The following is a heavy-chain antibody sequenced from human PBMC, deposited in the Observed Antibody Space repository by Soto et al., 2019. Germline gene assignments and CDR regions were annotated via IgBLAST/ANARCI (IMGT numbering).Heavy chain of an antibody. D-gene: IGHD6-13*01. J-gene: IGHJ6*03. CDR2: ISGSGGST. CDR3: AKGPRVAAAGTPPWNYYYYMDV. CDR1: GFTFSSYA. Sequence: PGGSLRLFCAASGFTFSSYAMSWVRQAPGKGLEWVSAISGSGGSTYYADSVKGRFTISRDNSKNTLYLQMNSLRAEDTAVYYCAKGPRVAAAGTPPWNYYYYMDVWGKGTTVTVSS. V-gene: IGHV3-23*01.